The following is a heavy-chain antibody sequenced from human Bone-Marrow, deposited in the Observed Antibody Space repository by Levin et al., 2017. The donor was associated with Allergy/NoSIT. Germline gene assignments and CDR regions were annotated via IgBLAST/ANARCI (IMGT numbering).Heavy chain of an antibody. CDR3: ATAPLWFGDFITNYHYAMDV. CDR1: GYTLNELS. V-gene: IGHV1-24*01. J-gene: IGHJ6*02. CDR2: FNAEHGET. Sequence: PSASVKVSCKVFGYTLNELSMHWVRQAPGKGLEWMGGFNAEHGETIYAQKFQGRVTMTEDTSTDTAYMELSSLSSEDTAVYYCATAPLWFGDFITNYHYAMDVWGQGTTVTVSS. D-gene: IGHD3-10*01.